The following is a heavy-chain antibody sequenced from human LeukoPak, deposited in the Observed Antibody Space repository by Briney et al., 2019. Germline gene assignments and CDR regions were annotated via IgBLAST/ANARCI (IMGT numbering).Heavy chain of an antibody. V-gene: IGHV4-39*01. CDR1: GGPISSSIDS. D-gene: IGHD3-22*01. Sequence: SETLSLACTVSGGPISSSIDSWGWIRKPPGKGLEWIGSIYYSGSTYYTPSLKHRVTISVDTPKNQFSLKLSSVTAADTAVYYCARRRGYYYDSRAFDYWGQGTLVTVSS. CDR3: ARRRGYYYDSRAFDY. CDR2: IYYSGST. J-gene: IGHJ4*02.